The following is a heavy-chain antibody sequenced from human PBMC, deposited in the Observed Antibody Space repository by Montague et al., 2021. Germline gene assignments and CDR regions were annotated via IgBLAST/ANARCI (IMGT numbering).Heavy chain of an antibody. CDR1: GGSLSEYY. V-gene: IGHV4-34*01. CDR2: VRHIGST. Sequence: SETLSLTCGVYGGSLSEYYWTWIRQSPEKGLEWIGEVRHIGSTNYNPSLKSRVTTSVDKSKNQFSQKLRSVTAADTAVYYCASDRGPFDYWGQGTVVTVSS. CDR3: ASDRGPFDY. J-gene: IGHJ4*02. D-gene: IGHD3-10*01.